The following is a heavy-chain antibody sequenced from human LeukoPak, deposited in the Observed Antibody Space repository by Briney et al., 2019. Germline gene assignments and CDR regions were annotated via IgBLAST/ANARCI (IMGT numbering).Heavy chain of an antibody. CDR1: GYTFTSYG. D-gene: IGHD1-26*01. V-gene: IGHV1-18*01. CDR2: ISAYNGNT. J-gene: IGHJ3*02. CDR3: ARFIVGATLDAFDI. Sequence: ASVKVSCKASGYTFTSYGISWVRQAPGQGLEWMGWISAYNGNTNYAQKLQGRVTMTTDTSTSTAYMELRSLRSDDTAVHYCARFIVGATLDAFDIWGQGTMVTVSS.